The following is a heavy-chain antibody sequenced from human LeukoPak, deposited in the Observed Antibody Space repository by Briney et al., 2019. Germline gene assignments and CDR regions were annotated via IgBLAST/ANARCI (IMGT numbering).Heavy chain of an antibody. J-gene: IGHJ4*02. CDR3: ARQDVEIFADH. D-gene: IGHD5-24*01. Sequence: SETLSLTCAVSGYSISSGYYWGWIRQPPGKGLEWIGSIYHSGSTYYNPSLKSRVTISVDTSKNQFSLKLSSVTAADTAVYYCARQDVEIFADHWGQGTLVTVSS. CDR1: GYSISSGYY. V-gene: IGHV4-38-2*01. CDR2: IYHSGST.